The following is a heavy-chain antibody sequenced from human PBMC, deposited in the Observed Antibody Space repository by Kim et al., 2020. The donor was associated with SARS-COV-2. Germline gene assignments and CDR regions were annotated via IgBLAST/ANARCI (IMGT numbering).Heavy chain of an antibody. D-gene: IGHD3-3*01. CDR3: AKGGMEWGENWFDP. J-gene: IGHJ5*02. Sequence: GGSLRLSCAASGFTFSSYGMHWVRQAPGKGLEWVAVISYDGSNKYYADSVKGRFTISRDNSKNTLYLQMNSLRAEDTAVYYCAKGGMEWGENWFDPWGQGTLVTVSS. CDR1: GFTFSSYG. CDR2: ISYDGSNK. V-gene: IGHV3-30*18.